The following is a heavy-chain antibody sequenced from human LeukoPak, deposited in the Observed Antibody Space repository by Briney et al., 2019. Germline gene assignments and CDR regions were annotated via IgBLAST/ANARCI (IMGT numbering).Heavy chain of an antibody. V-gene: IGHV1-69*05. J-gene: IGHJ4*02. CDR2: IIPIFATS. Sequence: SVKVSCKASGGTFSSYAISWVRQAPGQGLEWMGGIIPIFATSNYAQKFQGRVTITTDKSTTTAYMELSSLRSEDTAVYYCARDPGGGGDYWGQGTLVTVSS. D-gene: IGHD3-16*01. CDR1: GGTFSSYA. CDR3: ARDPGGGGDY.